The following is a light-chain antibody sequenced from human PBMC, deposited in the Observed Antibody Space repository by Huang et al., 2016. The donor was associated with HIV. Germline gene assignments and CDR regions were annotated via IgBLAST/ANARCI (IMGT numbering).Light chain of an antibody. CDR3: QQYYSASIT. CDR1: QPLLSTANNKSY. Sequence: DIVMTQSPGSLTVSLGERASINCTSSQPLLSTANNKSYLAWYQQKPRQPPKALIYWASNRESGVPERFSGSGSGTDFTLTISSLQAEDGALYYCQQYYSASITFGQGTRVEI. CDR2: WAS. J-gene: IGKJ5*01. V-gene: IGKV4-1*01.